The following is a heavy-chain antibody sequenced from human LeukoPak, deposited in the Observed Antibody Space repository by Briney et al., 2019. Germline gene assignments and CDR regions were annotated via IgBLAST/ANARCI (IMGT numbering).Heavy chain of an antibody. V-gene: IGHV4-30-2*01. CDR3: AGDSTAISWEGSVYNWFDP. CDR2: IYHSGST. CDR1: GGSISSGGYY. J-gene: IGHJ5*02. D-gene: IGHD1-26*01. Sequence: SETLSLTCTVSGGSISSGGYYWSWIRQPPGKGLEWIGYIYHSGSTYYNPSLNSRVTISVDRSKNQFSLKLSSVTAADTAVYYCAGDSTAISWEGSVYNWFDPWGQGTLVTVSS.